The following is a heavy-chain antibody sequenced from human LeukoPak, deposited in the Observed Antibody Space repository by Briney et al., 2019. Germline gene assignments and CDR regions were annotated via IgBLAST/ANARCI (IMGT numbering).Heavy chain of an antibody. J-gene: IGHJ5*02. Sequence: PSETLSLTCTVSGYSISSGYYWGWTRQPPGKGLEWIGSIYHSGSTYYNPSLKSRVTISVDTSKNQFSLKLSSVTAADTAVYYCASRSGSYYFWFDPWGQGTLVTVSS. CDR3: ASRSGSYYFWFDP. CDR1: GYSISSGYY. D-gene: IGHD1-26*01. CDR2: IYHSGST. V-gene: IGHV4-38-2*02.